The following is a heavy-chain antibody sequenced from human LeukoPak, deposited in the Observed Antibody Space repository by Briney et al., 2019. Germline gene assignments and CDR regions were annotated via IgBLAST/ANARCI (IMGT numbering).Heavy chain of an antibody. CDR1: GHTFTSFG. V-gene: IGHV1-18*01. CDR2: ISAANGNT. D-gene: IGHD6-13*01. J-gene: IGHJ4*02. CDR3: ARDPRAAGHLLPGDY. Sequence: ASVKVSCKASGHTFTSFGFSWVRQAPGQGLEWMGWISAANGNTNYALDFRGRVTMTTDTSASTAYMELRSLRSDDTAMYYCARDPRAAGHLLPGDYWGQGTLVTVSS.